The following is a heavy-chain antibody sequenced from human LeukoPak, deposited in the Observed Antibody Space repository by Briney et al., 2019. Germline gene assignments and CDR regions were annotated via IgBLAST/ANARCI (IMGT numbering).Heavy chain of an antibody. CDR2: IYYSGST. CDR1: GGSISSSSYY. V-gene: IGHV4-39*01. Sequence: SETLSLTCTVSGGSISSSSYYWGWIRQPPGKGLEWIGSIYYSGSTYYNPSLKSRVTISVDTSKNQFSLKLSSVTAADTAVYHCARHLGSIKRLYNWFDPWGQGTLVTVSS. CDR3: ARHLGSIKRLYNWFDP. J-gene: IGHJ5*02. D-gene: IGHD4-11*01.